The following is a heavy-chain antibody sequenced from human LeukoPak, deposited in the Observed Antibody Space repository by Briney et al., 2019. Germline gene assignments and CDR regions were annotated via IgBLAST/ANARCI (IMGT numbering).Heavy chain of an antibody. CDR3: ARVSTNYGLAY. CDR1: AFSISSGYY. CDR2: IYQSGST. V-gene: IGHV4-38-2*01. Sequence: PSETLSLTCAVSAFSISSGYYWGWIRQPPGKGLEWIGNIYQSGSTYYNPSLKSRVTISVDTSKNRFSLWLSSVTAADTAVYYCARVSTNYGLAYWGQGTLVTVSS. D-gene: IGHD4-17*01. J-gene: IGHJ4*02.